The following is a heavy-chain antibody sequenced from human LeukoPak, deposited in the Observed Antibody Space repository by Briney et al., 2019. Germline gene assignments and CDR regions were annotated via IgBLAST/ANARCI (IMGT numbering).Heavy chain of an antibody. CDR2: ISNSSSTI. CDR1: GFTFSSYS. J-gene: IGHJ4*02. D-gene: IGHD3-3*01. V-gene: IGHV3-48*01. Sequence: PGGSLRLSCAASGFTFSSYSMNWVRQAPGKGLEWVSYISNSSSTIYYADSVKGRFTISRDNAKNSLYLQMNSLRAEDTAVYYCASGGLIFGVVIPPMYWGQGTLVTVSS. CDR3: ASGGLIFGVVIPPMY.